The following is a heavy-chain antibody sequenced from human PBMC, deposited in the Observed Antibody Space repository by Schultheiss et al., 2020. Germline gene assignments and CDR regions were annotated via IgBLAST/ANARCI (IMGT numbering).Heavy chain of an antibody. J-gene: IGHJ5*02. V-gene: IGHV4-31*01. CDR3: ARDWTFITMIVNNGNWFDP. CDR1: GGSISSGGYY. CDR2: IYYSGST. Sequence: SETLSLTCTVSGGSISSGGYYWSWIRQHPGKGLEWIGYIYYSGSTYYNPSLKSLVTISVDTSKNQFSLKLSSVTAADTAVYYCARDWTFITMIVNNGNWFDPWGQGTLVTVSS. D-gene: IGHD3-22*01.